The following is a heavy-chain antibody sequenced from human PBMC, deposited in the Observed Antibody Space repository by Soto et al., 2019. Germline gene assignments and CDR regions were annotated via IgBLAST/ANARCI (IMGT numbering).Heavy chain of an antibody. Sequence: SGPTLVNPTETLTLTCTFSGFSLSTNGVAVGWIRQPPGKALEWLGLFYWDDDKRYSPSLEGRLTITRDTYENQVVLTMTNMDPVDAGTYYCVYRKEAATGTGNWFEAWGQGIPVSVSS. V-gene: IGHV2-5*04. D-gene: IGHD6-13*01. CDR2: FYWDDDK. CDR3: VYRKEAATGTGNWFEA. CDR1: GFSLSTNGVA. J-gene: IGHJ5*02.